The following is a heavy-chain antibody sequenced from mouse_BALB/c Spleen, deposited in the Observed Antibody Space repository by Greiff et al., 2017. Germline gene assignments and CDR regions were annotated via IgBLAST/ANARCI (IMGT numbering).Heavy chain of an antibody. J-gene: IGHJ4*01. D-gene: IGHD1-1*01. CDR2: ISSGGSYT. Sequence: EVQRVESGGDLVKPGGSLKLSCAASGFTFSSYGMSWVRQTPDKRLEWVATISSGGSYTYYPDSVKGRFTISRDNAKNTLYLQMSSLKSEDTAMYYCARQYYGSSYEGAMDYWGQGTSVTVSS. CDR3: ARQYYGSSYEGAMDY. CDR1: GFTFSSYG. V-gene: IGHV5-6*01.